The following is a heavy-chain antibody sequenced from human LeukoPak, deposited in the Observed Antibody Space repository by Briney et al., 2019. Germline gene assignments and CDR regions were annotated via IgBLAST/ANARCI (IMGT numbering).Heavy chain of an antibody. D-gene: IGHD3-10*01. Sequence: PSETLSLTCTVSGGSISSYYWSWIRQPPGKGLEWIGYIYYSGSTNYNPSLKSRVTISVDTSKNQFSLKLSSVTAADTAVYYCARHVKEANYGSGSYCDYWGQGTLVTVSS. CDR1: GGSISSYY. CDR3: ARHVKEANYGSGSYCDY. CDR2: IYYSGST. V-gene: IGHV4-59*08. J-gene: IGHJ4*02.